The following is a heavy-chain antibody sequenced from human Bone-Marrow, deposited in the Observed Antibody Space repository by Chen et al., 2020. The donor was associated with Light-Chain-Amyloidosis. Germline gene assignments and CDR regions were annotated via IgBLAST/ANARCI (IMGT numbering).Heavy chain of an antibody. V-gene: IGHV1-69*01. D-gene: IGHD6-19*01. Sequence: QVQLVQSGAEVKKPGSSVKVSCKASGGTFSSYAISWVRQAPGQGLEWMGWIIPIFGAANYAQKFQGRVTITADESTSTAYMELSSLRSDDTAVYYCARDLRVGNSSGWFNYWGQGTLVTVSS. CDR1: GGTFSSYA. CDR3: ARDLRVGNSSGWFNY. J-gene: IGHJ4*02. CDR2: IIPIFGAA.